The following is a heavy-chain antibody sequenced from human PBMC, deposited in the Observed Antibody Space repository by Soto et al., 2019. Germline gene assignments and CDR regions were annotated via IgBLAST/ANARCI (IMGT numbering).Heavy chain of an antibody. V-gene: IGHV3-66*01. CDR2: IYGGGTT. Sequence: EVQLVESGGGLVQPGGSLRLSCAASGFTVSNTYMSWVRQAPGKGLEWVSVIYGGGTTYHADSVKGRFSSSRDNSKNTLYLQMNSLRAEDTAVYYCARGGSSGTYYARWNFDLWGRGTLVTVSS. J-gene: IGHJ2*01. CDR3: ARGGSSGTYYARWNFDL. CDR1: GFTVSNTY. D-gene: IGHD3-10*01.